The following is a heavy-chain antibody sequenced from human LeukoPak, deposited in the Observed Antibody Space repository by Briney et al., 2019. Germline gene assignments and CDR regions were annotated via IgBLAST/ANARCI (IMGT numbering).Heavy chain of an antibody. V-gene: IGHV4-39*01. J-gene: IGHJ4*02. Sequence: PSETLSLTCSVTGGSITDSIYYWGWVRQPPGKGLEWIGSMSYSGTTYYNPSLKSRVIIFADTSKNQFSLRLASVTAADTAVYYCANRGIYGYFNFWAQATLVTVSS. CDR3: ANRGIYGYFNF. CDR1: GGSITDSIYY. CDR2: MSYSGTT. D-gene: IGHD3-10*01.